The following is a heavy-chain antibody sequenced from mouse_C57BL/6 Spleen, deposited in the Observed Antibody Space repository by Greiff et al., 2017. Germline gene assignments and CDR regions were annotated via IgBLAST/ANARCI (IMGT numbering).Heavy chain of an antibody. CDR2: ISDGGSYT. Sequence: EVQGVESGGGLVKPGGSLKLSCAASGFTFSSYAMSWVRQTPEKRLEWVATISDGGSYTYYPDNVKGRFTISRDNAKNNLYLQMSHLKSEDTAMYYCASPNWDGGAMDYWGQGTSVTVSS. V-gene: IGHV5-4*01. J-gene: IGHJ4*01. CDR3: ASPNWDGGAMDY. CDR1: GFTFSSYA. D-gene: IGHD4-1*01.